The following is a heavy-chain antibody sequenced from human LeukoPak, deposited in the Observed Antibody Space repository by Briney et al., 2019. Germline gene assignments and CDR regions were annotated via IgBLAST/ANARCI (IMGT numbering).Heavy chain of an antibody. Sequence: SETLSLTCTVSGGSISTSNYYWGWIRQPPGKGLEWIGRIHTSGSTNYNPSLKSRVTMSVDTSKNQFSLKLSSVTAADTAAYYCARESYIYGSGSHDAFDIWGQGTMVTVSS. D-gene: IGHD3-10*01. CDR2: IHTSGST. CDR3: ARESYIYGSGSHDAFDI. J-gene: IGHJ3*02. CDR1: GGSISTSNYY. V-gene: IGHV4-39*07.